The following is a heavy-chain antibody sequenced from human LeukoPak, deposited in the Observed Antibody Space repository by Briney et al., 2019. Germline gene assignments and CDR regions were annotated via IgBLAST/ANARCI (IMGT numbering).Heavy chain of an antibody. CDR3: AREGTYGWYNWFDP. D-gene: IGHD6-19*01. CDR2: MFRTGST. Sequence: PSETLSLTCTVCGGFISSYEWSWIRQPPGKGLEWIGYMFRTGSTTYNPSLKSRVTITPDTSKNQFSLRLTSVTAADTAVYYCAREGTYGWYNWFDPWGQGTLVTASS. V-gene: IGHV4-59*13. CDR1: GGFISSYE. J-gene: IGHJ5*02.